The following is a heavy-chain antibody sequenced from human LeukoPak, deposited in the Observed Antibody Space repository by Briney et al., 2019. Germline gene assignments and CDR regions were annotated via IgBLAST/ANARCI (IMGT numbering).Heavy chain of an antibody. V-gene: IGHV4-59*01. D-gene: IGHD3-3*01. CDR2: IYYSGST. CDR1: GGSISSCY. J-gene: IGHJ6*03. Sequence: SETLSLTCTVSGGSISSCYWSWIRQPPGKGLEWIGYIYYSGSTNYNPSLKSRVTISVDTSKNQFSLKLSYLTAADTAVYYCARAPKGDIWSGYYAYYYYFMDVWGKGTTVTVSS. CDR3: ARAPKGDIWSGYYAYYYYFMDV.